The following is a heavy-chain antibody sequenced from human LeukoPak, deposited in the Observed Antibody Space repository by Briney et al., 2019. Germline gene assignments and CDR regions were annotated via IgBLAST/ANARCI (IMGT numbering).Heavy chain of an antibody. J-gene: IGHJ4*02. CDR2: ISSSSSYI. CDR3: ASDASLYSGSSGFDY. D-gene: IGHD1-26*01. V-gene: IGHV3-21*01. Sequence: GGSLRLSCAASGFTFSSYSKNWVRQAPGKGLEWVSSISSSSSYIYYADSVKGRFTISRDNAKNSLYLQMNSLRAEDTAVYYCASDASLYSGSSGFDYWGQGTLVTVSS. CDR1: GFTFSSYS.